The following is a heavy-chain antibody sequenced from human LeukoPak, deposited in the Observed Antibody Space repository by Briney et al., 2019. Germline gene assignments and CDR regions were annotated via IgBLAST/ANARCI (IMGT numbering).Heavy chain of an antibody. CDR2: IIPILGIA. J-gene: IGHJ4*02. Sequence: SVRVSSKASGGTFTRKTISGVRQAPGQGVEWMGGIIPILGIANYPQKFQGRVTITADKSTSTAYMELSSLRSEDTAVYYCARDPLYYYGSGSYFDYWGQGTLVTVSS. CDR3: ARDPLYYYGSGSYFDY. V-gene: IGHV1-69*10. CDR1: GGTFTRKT. D-gene: IGHD3-10*01.